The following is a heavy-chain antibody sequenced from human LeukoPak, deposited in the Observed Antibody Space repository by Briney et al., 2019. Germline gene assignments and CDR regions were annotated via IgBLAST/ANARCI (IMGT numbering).Heavy chain of an antibody. CDR2: ISGSGDTT. CDR3: AKSRGESRGASNY. V-gene: IGHV3-23*01. D-gene: IGHD1-26*01. CDR1: GFTFSSYA. Sequence: GGSLRLSCAASGFTFSSYAMNWVRQAPGKGLEWVSFISGSGDTTYYADSVKGRFTISRDNSKNPLYLQMNSLRAEDTAVYYCAKSRGESRGASNYWGQGTLVTVSS. J-gene: IGHJ4*02.